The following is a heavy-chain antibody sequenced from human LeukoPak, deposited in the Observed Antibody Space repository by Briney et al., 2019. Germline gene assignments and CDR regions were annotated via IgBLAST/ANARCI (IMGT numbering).Heavy chain of an antibody. V-gene: IGHV4-39*01. J-gene: IGHJ4*02. CDR2: IYYSGST. D-gene: IGHD5-24*01. CDR1: GGSISSSSYY. CDR3: ARTGRDGYRTH. Sequence: SETLSLTCTVSGGSISSSSYYWGWIRQPPGKGLEWIGSIYYSGSTYYNPSLKSRVTISVDTSKNQFSLKLSSVTAADTAVYYCARTGRDGYRTHWGQGTLVTVSS.